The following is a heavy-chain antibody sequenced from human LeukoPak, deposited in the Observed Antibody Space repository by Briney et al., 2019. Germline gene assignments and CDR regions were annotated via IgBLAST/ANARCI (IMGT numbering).Heavy chain of an antibody. Sequence: GGSLRLSCTASGFTLSSYAMAWVRQAPGKGLDWVSTISDSGSSTFYADSVKGRFTVSRDDSKNTLYLQMNSLRAEDTAVYYCARASGSYDYWGQGTLVTVSS. CDR2: ISDSGSST. CDR3: ARASGSYDY. D-gene: IGHD1-26*01. V-gene: IGHV3-23*01. CDR1: GFTLSSYA. J-gene: IGHJ4*02.